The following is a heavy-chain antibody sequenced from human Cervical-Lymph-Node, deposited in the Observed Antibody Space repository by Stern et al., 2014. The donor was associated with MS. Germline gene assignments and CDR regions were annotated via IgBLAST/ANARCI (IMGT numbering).Heavy chain of an antibody. V-gene: IGHV3-74*01. CDR1: FNFRSYW. CDR3: ARGVVSVSTLGDYYYGMDV. CDR2: INSDGSR. Sequence: DVQLVQSGGGLVQPGGSLRLSCAGFNFRSYWMNWVRQAPGKGLVWVACINSDGSRRYADSVKGRFTISRDNAKNTMYLQMSRLRVEDTAVYYCARGVVSVSTLGDYYYGMDVWGQGTTVTVSS. D-gene: IGHD2-2*01. J-gene: IGHJ6*01.